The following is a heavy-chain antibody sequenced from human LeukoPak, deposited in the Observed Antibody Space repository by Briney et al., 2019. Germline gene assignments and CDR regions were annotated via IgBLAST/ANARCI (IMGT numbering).Heavy chain of an antibody. CDR1: GFNFGDSR. V-gene: IGHV3-7*04. Sequence: PGGSLRLSCAASGFNFGDSRMTWVRQVAGEGLEWVVNINQDGTEKHFLDSVEGRFTISRDNAKKSLFLQMSSLRSEDTAVYFCVRGDWYFESWGQGTLVTVSA. CDR2: INQDGTEK. D-gene: IGHD2-21*01. CDR3: VRGDWYFES. J-gene: IGHJ4*02.